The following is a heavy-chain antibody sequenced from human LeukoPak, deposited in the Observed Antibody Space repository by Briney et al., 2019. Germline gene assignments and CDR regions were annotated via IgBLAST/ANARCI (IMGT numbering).Heavy chain of an antibody. V-gene: IGHV3-11*05. CDR1: GFTFSDYY. J-gene: IGHJ6*02. D-gene: IGHD4-23*01. CDR2: ISSSSSYT. Sequence: GGSLRLSCAASGFTFSDYYMSWIRQAPGKGLEWVSYISSSSSYTNYADSVKGRFTISRDNAKNSLYLQMNSLRAEDTAVYYCARDRSGTVAGMDVWGQGTTVIVSS. CDR3: ARDRSGTVAGMDV.